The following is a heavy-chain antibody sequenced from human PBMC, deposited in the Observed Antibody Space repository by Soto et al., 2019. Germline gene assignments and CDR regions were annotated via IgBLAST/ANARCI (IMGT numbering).Heavy chain of an antibody. CDR1: GYTFTGYY. V-gene: IGHV1-2*04. D-gene: IGHD2-15*01. Sequence: GASVKVSCKASGYTFTGYYMHWVRQAPGQGLEWMGWINPNSGGTNYAQRFQGWVTMTRDTSISTAYMELSRLRSDDTAVYYCARVNCSGGSCYGELDYWGQGTLVTVYS. J-gene: IGHJ4*02. CDR3: ARVNCSGGSCYGELDY. CDR2: INPNSGGT.